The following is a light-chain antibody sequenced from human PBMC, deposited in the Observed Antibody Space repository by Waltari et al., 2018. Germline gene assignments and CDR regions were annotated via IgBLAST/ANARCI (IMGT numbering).Light chain of an antibody. J-gene: IGLJ1*01. CDR1: SSDVGNYNL. V-gene: IGLV2-23*02. CDR3: CSYAGLGIYV. Sequence: QSGLTQPASVSGSPGQSITISCTGTSSDVGNYNLVSWYQQYPGKAPKLIVYDVTRRSAGVSDRFSGSKSGNTASLTIYGLQSEDDADYYCCSYAGLGIYVFGTGTKVTVL. CDR2: DVT.